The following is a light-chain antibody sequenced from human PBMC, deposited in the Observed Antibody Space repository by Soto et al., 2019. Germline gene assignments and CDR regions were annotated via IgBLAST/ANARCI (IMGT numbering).Light chain of an antibody. CDR3: QHGRT. J-gene: IGKJ2*01. CDR1: RSVGSS. V-gene: IGKV3-11*01. CDR2: DAS. Sequence: EIVLTNSPATLSLSPGERATLSCRASRSVGSSLAWHQQKPGQPPRLLIYDASNRATGIPARFSGSGSRTDFTLTISSLEPEDFAVYYCQHGRTFGQGTKLEI.